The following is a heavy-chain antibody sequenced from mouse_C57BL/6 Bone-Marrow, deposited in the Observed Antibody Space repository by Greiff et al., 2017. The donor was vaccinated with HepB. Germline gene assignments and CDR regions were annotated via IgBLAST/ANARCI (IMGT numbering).Heavy chain of an antibody. CDR1: GYAFTNYL. Sequence: QVQLKESGAELVRPGTSVKVSCKASGYAFTNYLIEWVKQRPGQGLEWIGVINPGSGGTNYNEKFKGKATLTADKSSSTAYMQLSSLTSEDSAVYFCARSGSSGYLDYWGQGTTLTVSS. D-gene: IGHD3-2*02. CDR3: ARSGSSGYLDY. J-gene: IGHJ2*01. V-gene: IGHV1-54*01. CDR2: INPGSGGT.